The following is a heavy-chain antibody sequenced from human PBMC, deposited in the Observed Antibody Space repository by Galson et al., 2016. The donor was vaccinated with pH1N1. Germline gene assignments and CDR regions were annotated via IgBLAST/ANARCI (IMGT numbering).Heavy chain of an antibody. CDR2: ISYVESNK. J-gene: IGHJ2*01. D-gene: IGHD4-17*01. CDR1: GFTFSHYA. V-gene: IGHV3-30-3*01. Sequence: SLRLSCAASGFTFSHYAMRWVRQAPGKGLEWVAVISYVESNKDYADSVKGRFTVSRDNSKNTLYLQMNSLRAEDTALYYCARDHVYGDYFERFFDLWGRGTLVTVSS. CDR3: ARDHVYGDYFERFFDL.